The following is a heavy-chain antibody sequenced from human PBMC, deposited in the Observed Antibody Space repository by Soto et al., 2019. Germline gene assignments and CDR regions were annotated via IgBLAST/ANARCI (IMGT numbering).Heavy chain of an antibody. D-gene: IGHD2-8*01. J-gene: IGHJ6*02. V-gene: IGHV1-18*01. CDR2: ISTYNGDT. CDR1: GYTFTTYD. CDR3: ARDPYNVLIVNAPNLDGMDV. Sequence: QVQLVQSGAEVKKPGASVKVSCKASGYTFTTYDISWVRQAPGQGLEWTGRISTYNGDTNYPQSLQGRLTMTTVTSTNTAYMELRSLRSDDTAVYYCARDPYNVLIVNAPNLDGMDVWGQGTTVTVAS.